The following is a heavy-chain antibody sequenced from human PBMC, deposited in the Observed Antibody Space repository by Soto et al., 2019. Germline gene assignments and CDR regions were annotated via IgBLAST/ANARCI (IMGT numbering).Heavy chain of an antibody. Sequence: LSRRCAVDGGSFRGYEWIWIGEAPGKGIEWIGEINHSGSTNYNPSLKSRVTIAVDTSKNQFSLKLSSVTPAFSPVYYCARGSIQLWSDWGQGTLVPVSS. J-gene: IGHJ4*02. V-gene: IGHV4-34*01. CDR1: GGSFRGYE. D-gene: IGHD5-18*01. CDR3: ARGSIQLWSD. CDR2: INHSGST.